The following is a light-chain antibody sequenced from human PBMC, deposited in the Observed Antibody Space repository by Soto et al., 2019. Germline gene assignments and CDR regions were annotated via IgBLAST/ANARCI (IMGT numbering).Light chain of an antibody. V-gene: IGKV1-5*03. CDR3: QQANSFTIT. CDR1: QSISNW. Sequence: EIKMTQSASTLSASVGDRFTITCRASQSISNWLAWYQKKPGKVTKLLIYKASTLESGVPSRVSGSASGKEVTLTISRLQPEEVATDDGQQANSFTITFGQGTRLEI. CDR2: KAS. J-gene: IGKJ5*01.